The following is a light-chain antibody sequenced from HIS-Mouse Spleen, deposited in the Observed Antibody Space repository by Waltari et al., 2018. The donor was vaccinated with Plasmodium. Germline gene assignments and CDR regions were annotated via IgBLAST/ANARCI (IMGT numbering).Light chain of an antibody. CDR1: QGISSY. CDR3: QQLNSYPIT. J-gene: IGKJ5*01. CDR2: AAS. V-gene: IGKV1-9*01. Sequence: DIQLTQSPSFLSASVGDRVTITCRASQGISSYLAWYQQKPGKAPKLLLYAASTLQSGVPSGFSGSGSGTEFTLTISSLQPEDFATYYCQQLNSYPITFGQGTRLEIK.